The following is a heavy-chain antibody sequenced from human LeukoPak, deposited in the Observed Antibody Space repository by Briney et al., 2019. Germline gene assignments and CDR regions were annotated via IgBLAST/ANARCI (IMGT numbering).Heavy chain of an antibody. J-gene: IGHJ4*02. V-gene: IGHV3-23*01. CDR1: GFIFSNYA. CDR3: AKHPSSGWFMITDYFDY. CDR2: ISGSGGST. D-gene: IGHD6-19*01. Sequence: PGGSLRLSCAASGFIFSNYAMIWVCQAPGKGLEWVSAISGSGGSTYYADSVKGRFTISRDNSKNTLYLQMNSLRAEDTAVYYCAKHPSSGWFMITDYFDYWGQGTLVTVSS.